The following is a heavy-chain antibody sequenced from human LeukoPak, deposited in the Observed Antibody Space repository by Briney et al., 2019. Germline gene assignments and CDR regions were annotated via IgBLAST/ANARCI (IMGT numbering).Heavy chain of an antibody. V-gene: IGHV3-30*04. CDR3: ASPLENPVLDY. Sequence: GGSLRLSCAASGFTFSSYAMHWVRQAPGKGLEWVAVIPYDGSNKYYADSVKGRFTISRDNSKNTLYLQMNSLRAEDTAVYYCASPLENPVLDYWGQGTLVTVSS. CDR1: GFTFSSYA. J-gene: IGHJ4*02. CDR2: IPYDGSNK.